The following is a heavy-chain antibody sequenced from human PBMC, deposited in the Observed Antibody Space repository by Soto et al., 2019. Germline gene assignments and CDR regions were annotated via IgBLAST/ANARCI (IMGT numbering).Heavy chain of an antibody. Sequence: QITLKESGPTLVKPTQTLTLTCTFSGFSLSTSGVGVGWIRQPPGKALEWLALIYWDDDKRYSPSLKSRLTITKDTSKNQVVLTMTNMDPVDTATYYCVHRLRPLLWFGEGGFDPWGQGTLVTVSS. CDR3: VHRLRPLLWFGEGGFDP. CDR1: GFSLSTSGVG. D-gene: IGHD3-10*01. CDR2: IYWDDDK. V-gene: IGHV2-5*02. J-gene: IGHJ5*02.